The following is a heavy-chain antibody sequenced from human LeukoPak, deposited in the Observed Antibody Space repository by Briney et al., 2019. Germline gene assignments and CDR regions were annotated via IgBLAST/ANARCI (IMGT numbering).Heavy chain of an antibody. V-gene: IGHV4-61*03. CDR2: VDHTGST. CDR3: ARGRVSSSTWYSTYYYYFYMDV. CDR1: GYSITNDNW. J-gene: IGHJ6*03. Sequence: SETLSLTCDVSGYSITNDNWWTWIRQPPGKGLEWIGYVDHTGSTNFNPSLNGRVSISRDTSKNLFSLRLRSVTAADTAVYFCARGRVSSSTWYSTYYYYFYMDVWGKGTTVTVSS. D-gene: IGHD1-1*01.